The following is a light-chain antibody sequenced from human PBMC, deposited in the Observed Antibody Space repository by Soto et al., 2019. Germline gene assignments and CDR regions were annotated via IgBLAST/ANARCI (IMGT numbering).Light chain of an antibody. CDR3: SSYAGSNALV. Sequence: QSALTQPPSASGSPGQSVTISCTGTSSDVGGYNYVSWYQQHPAKAPKLVIHEVTKRPSGVPDRFSGSKSGNTASLTVSGLQAEDEADYYYSSYAGSNALVFGGGTKLTVL. V-gene: IGLV2-8*01. J-gene: IGLJ2*01. CDR1: SSDVGGYNY. CDR2: EVT.